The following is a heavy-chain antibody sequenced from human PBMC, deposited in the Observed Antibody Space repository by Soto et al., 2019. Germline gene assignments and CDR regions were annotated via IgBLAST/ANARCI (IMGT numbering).Heavy chain of an antibody. Sequence: GASVKVSCKASGTTFTGYYMHWVRQAPGQGLEWMGWINPNSGGTNYAQKFQGRVTVTRDTSGSTAYMELSRLRSDDTAVYYCARDINWGFRYYYYCMDSWDPGSMGTVSS. CDR1: GTTFTGYY. CDR3: ARDINWGFRYYYYCMDS. CDR2: INPNSGGT. V-gene: IGHV1-2*02. J-gene: IGHJ6*02. D-gene: IGHD7-27*01.